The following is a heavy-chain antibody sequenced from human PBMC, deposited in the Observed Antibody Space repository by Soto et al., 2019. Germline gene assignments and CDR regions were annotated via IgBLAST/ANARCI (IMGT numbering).Heavy chain of an antibody. CDR3: ARRYCSSTSCYWWFDT. V-gene: IGHV4-34*01. D-gene: IGHD2-2*01. J-gene: IGHJ5*02. Sequence: SETLSLPCAVYGGSFSGYYWSWIRQPPWKGLEWIGEINHSGSTNYNPSLKSRVTISVDTSKNQFSLKLSSVTAADTAVYYCARRYCSSTSCYWWFDTWGQGTLGTV. CDR2: INHSGST. CDR1: GGSFSGYY.